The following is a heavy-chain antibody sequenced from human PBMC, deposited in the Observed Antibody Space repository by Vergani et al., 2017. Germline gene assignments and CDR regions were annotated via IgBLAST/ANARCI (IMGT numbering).Heavy chain of an antibody. V-gene: IGHV1-24*01. CDR1: GSTLTELS. D-gene: IGHD2-2*01. Sequence: QVQLVQSGAEVKKPGASVKVSCKVSGSTLTELSMHWVRQAPGKGLEWMGGFDPEDGETIYAQKFQGRVTMTEDTSTDTAYMELSSLRSEDTAVYYCATGYCSSTSCYSRFYYYYMDVWGKGTTVTVSS. CDR3: ATGYCSSTSCYSRFYYYYMDV. J-gene: IGHJ6*03. CDR2: FDPEDGET.